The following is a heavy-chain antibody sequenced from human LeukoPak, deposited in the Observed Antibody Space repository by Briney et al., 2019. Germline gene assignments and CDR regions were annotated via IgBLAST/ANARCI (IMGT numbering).Heavy chain of an antibody. CDR3: ARGITGPPRAY. D-gene: IGHD1-20*01. CDR1: GGSISSYY. CDR2: ISDIGSI. Sequence: PSETLSLTCTVSGGSISSYYWSWIRQPPGKGLEWIAYISDIGSINYNPSLKNRVTISLDTSKNQFSLKLSSVTAADTAVYYCARGITGPPRAYWGQGTLVTVSS. J-gene: IGHJ4*02. V-gene: IGHV4-59*08.